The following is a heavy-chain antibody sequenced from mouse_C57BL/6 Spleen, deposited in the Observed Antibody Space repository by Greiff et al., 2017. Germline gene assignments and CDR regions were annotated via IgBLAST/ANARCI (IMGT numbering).Heavy chain of an antibody. CDR1: GYTFTSYW. J-gene: IGHJ2*01. V-gene: IGHV1-59*01. CDR3: ASKGNFDY. Sequence: QVQLKQPGAELVRPGTSVKLSCKASGYTFTSYWMHWVKQRPGQGLEWIGVIDPSDSYTNYNQKFKGKATLTVDTSSSTAYMQLSSLTSEDSAVYYCASKGNFDYWGQGTTLTVSS. CDR2: IDPSDSYT.